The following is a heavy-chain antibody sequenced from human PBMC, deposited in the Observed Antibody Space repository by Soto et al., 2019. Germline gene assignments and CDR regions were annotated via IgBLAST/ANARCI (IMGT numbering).Heavy chain of an antibody. V-gene: IGHV3-33*01. CDR3: ASDRNDMLDY. CDR1: GFTFSSYG. J-gene: IGHJ4*02. D-gene: IGHD1-1*01. CDR2: IWYDGSNK. Sequence: PGGSLRLSCAASGFTFSSYGMHWVRQAPGKGLEWVAIIWYDGSNKYYADSVKGRFTISRDNSENTLFLQMISLRAEDTAVYYCASDRNDMLDYWGQGTLVTVSS.